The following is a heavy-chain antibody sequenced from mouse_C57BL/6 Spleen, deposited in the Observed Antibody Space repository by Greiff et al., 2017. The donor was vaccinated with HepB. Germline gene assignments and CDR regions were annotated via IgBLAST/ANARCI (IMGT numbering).Heavy chain of an antibody. Sequence: QVQLQQPGAELVKPGASVKLSCKASGYTFTSYWMHWVKQRPGQGLEWIGMIHPNSGSTNYNEKFKSKATLTVDKSSSTAYMQLSSLTYEDSAVYYCARDYGSSYWYFDVWGTGTTVTVSS. CDR1: GYTFTSYW. J-gene: IGHJ1*03. CDR3: ARDYGSSYWYFDV. D-gene: IGHD1-1*01. CDR2: IHPNSGST. V-gene: IGHV1-64*01.